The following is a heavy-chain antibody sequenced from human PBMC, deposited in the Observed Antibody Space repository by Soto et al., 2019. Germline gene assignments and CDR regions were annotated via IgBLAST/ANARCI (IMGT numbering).Heavy chain of an antibody. D-gene: IGHD4-17*01. CDR3: SRGDATKIVVTTYYAMDV. CDR2: IIPVFGTA. Sequence: QVQRVQSGAEVKKPGSSVRVSCKASGGTLSNYGISWVRQAPGQGLEWMRGIIPVFGTANYAQKFQGRVTITADESKSTVYMDVTSLRSEDTVVYYCSRGDATKIVVTTYYAMDVWGQGTTVSVSS. V-gene: IGHV1-69*12. CDR1: GGTLSNYG. J-gene: IGHJ6*02.